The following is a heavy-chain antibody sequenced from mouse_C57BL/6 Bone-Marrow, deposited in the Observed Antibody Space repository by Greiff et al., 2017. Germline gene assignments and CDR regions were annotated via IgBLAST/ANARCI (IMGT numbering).Heavy chain of an antibody. D-gene: IGHD2-1*01. Sequence: VQLQQSGPELVKPGASVKIPCKASGYTFTDYNMDWVKQSPGKSLEWIGDINPNNGGTIYNQKFKGKATLTVDKSSSTAYMELRSLTSEDTAVYSGARLYYGNYGGYFDYWGQGTTLTVSS. CDR1: GYTFTDYN. CDR2: INPNNGGT. CDR3: ARLYYGNYGGYFDY. J-gene: IGHJ2*01. V-gene: IGHV1-18*01.